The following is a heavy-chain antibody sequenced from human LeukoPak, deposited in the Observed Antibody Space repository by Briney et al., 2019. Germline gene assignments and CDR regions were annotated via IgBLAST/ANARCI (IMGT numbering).Heavy chain of an antibody. V-gene: IGHV4-4*07. Sequence: PSETLSRNGTVSGGSGCSYYWSWLRQPDGKGLEWIGHIYTSGSTNYNTSLKSRVTMSVDTSKNLFSLKLSSVTAADTAVYYCAREGDYSTSSGAYYFDYWGQGTLVTVSS. D-gene: IGHD6-6*01. CDR3: AREGDYSTSSGAYYFDY. CDR1: GGSGCSYY. J-gene: IGHJ4*02. CDR2: IYTSGST.